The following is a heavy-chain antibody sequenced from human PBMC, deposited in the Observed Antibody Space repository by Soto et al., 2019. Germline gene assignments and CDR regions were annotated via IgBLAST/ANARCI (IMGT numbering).Heavy chain of an antibody. J-gene: IGHJ4*02. Sequence: EVQLLESGGGLVQPGGSLRLSCAASGFTFNNYAMTWVRQAPGKGLEWVSAISGGGDTTSYADSVKGRFTVSRAGSKNTLYLQMSSLRAEDTALYFCAKGRGGSGSLTPRVDFWGQGTLVTVS. CDR2: ISGGGDTT. V-gene: IGHV3-23*01. CDR1: GFTFNNYA. D-gene: IGHD3-10*01. CDR3: AKGRGGSGSLTPRVDF.